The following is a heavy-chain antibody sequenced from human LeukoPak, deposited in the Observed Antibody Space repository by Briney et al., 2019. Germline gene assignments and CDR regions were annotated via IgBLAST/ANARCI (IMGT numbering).Heavy chain of an antibody. D-gene: IGHD3-10*01. J-gene: IGHJ4*02. Sequence: KASETLSLTCAVYGGSFSGYYWSWIRQPPGKGLEWIGEINHSGSTNYNPSLKSRVTISVDTSKNQFSLELSSVTAADTAVYYCARGPRSYYYGSGSYYNRGYYFDYWGQGTLVTVSS. CDR1: GGSFSGYY. CDR3: ARGPRSYYYGSGSYYNRGYYFDY. V-gene: IGHV4-34*01. CDR2: INHSGST.